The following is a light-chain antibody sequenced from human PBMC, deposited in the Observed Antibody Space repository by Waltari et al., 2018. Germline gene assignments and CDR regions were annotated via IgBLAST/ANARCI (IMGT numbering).Light chain of an antibody. J-gene: IGLJ3*02. Sequence: SALTQPASVSGSPGQSITISFTGTSSAVGSYNPVSWYQHHPGKAPKVMIYEDSKRPSGVSNRFSGSKSGNTASLTISGLQAEDEADYYCCSYAGSTTSVVFGGGTKLTVL. V-gene: IGLV2-23*01. CDR1: SSAVGSYNP. CDR2: EDS. CDR3: CSYAGSTTSVV.